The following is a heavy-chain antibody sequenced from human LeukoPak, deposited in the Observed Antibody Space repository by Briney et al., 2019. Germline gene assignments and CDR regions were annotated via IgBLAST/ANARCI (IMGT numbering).Heavy chain of an antibody. CDR2: ISSSGSII. Sequence: GGSLRLSCAASGFTFRSCELSWVRQAPAKGLEWVSYISSSGSIIYYADSVKGRFTISRDNAKNSLYLQMNSLRDEDTAVYYCARDSLYGDPFFDYWGQGTLVTVSS. CDR1: GFTFRSCE. CDR3: ARDSLYGDPFFDY. J-gene: IGHJ4*02. D-gene: IGHD2-21*02. V-gene: IGHV3-48*03.